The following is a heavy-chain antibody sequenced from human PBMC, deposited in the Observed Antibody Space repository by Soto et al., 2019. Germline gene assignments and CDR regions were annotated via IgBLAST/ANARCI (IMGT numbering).Heavy chain of an antibody. CDR2: ISGSGGST. V-gene: IGHV3-23*01. D-gene: IGHD4-4*01. CDR1: GCTFSSYA. CDR3: AKDRAPYSNYVGSAGDY. J-gene: IGHJ4*02. Sequence: EVQLLESGGGLVQPGGSLRLSCAASGCTFSSYAMSWVRQAPGKGLEWVSAISGSGGSTYYADSVKGRFTISRDNSKNTLYLQMNSLRAEDTAVYYCAKDRAPYSNYVGSAGDYWGQGTLVTVSS.